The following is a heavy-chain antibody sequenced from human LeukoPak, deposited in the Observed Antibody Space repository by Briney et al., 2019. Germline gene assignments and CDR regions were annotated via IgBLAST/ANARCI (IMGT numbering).Heavy chain of an antibody. V-gene: IGHV3-53*01. CDR1: GFTVGDNY. Sequence: PGGSPRLSCAASGFTVGDNYMSWVRQAPGKGLEWVSVMYSRGDTYYANSVKGRFTFSRDISKNTLYLQMDGLRNEDTAMYYCARDAPQVPAAGVLASWGQGTLVIVSS. D-gene: IGHD6-13*01. J-gene: IGHJ5*02. CDR3: ARDAPQVPAAGVLAS. CDR2: MYSRGDT.